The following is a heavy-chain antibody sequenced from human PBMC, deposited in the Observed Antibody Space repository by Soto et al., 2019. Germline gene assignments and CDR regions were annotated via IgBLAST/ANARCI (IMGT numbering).Heavy chain of an antibody. V-gene: IGHV3-30*18. Sequence: GGSLRLSCTTSGFTVSSSHMSWVRQAPGKGLDWVSVISYDGSNKYYADSVKGRFTISRDNSKNTLYLQMNSLRAEDTAVYYCAKTFTDDYWGQGTLVTVSS. CDR1: GFTVSSSH. J-gene: IGHJ4*02. CDR3: AKTFTDDY. CDR2: ISYDGSNK.